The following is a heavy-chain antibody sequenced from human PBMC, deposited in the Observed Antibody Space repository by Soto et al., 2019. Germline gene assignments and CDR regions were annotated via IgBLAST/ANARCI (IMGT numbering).Heavy chain of an antibody. CDR3: AKELRVVLAANIAFDI. CDR1: GFTFDDYA. D-gene: IGHD2-15*01. V-gene: IGHV3-9*01. Sequence: PGGSLRLSCAASGFTFDDYAMHWVRQAPGKGLEWVSGISWNSGSIGYADSVKGRFTISRDNAKNSLYLQMNSLRAEDTALYYCAKELRVVLAANIAFDIWGQGTMVTVSS. J-gene: IGHJ3*02. CDR2: ISWNSGSI.